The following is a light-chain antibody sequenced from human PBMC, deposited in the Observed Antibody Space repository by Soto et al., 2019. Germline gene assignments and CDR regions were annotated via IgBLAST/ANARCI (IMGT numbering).Light chain of an antibody. CDR2: AAS. CDR3: QQYGSSRWT. CDR1: QGISSY. J-gene: IGKJ1*01. Sequence: IQLTLSPSSLSASVGNRVTITCRARQGISSYLAWYQQKPGQAPRLLIYAASTLQSGVPSRFSGSGSGTDFTLTISRVEPEDFAVYYCQQYGSSRWTFGQGTKVDI. V-gene: IGKV1-9*01.